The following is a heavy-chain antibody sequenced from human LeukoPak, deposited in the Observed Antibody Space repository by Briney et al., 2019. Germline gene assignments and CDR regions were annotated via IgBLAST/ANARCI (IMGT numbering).Heavy chain of an antibody. V-gene: IGHV3-74*01. J-gene: IGHJ4*02. CDR1: GFKFKSYW. CDR2: ITGDGSKT. D-gene: IGHD3-22*01. Sequence: GGSLRLSCVASGFKFKSYWMHWVRQAPGKGLVWISRITGDGSKTDYADSVKGRFVTSRDNAKDTLYLQMDSLTAEDTAVYFCTRGMLDYYDSSGFSSTDYWGQGTLVTV. CDR3: TRGMLDYYDSSGFSSTDY.